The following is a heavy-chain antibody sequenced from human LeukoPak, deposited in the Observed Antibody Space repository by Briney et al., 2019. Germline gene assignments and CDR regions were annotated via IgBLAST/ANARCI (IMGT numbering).Heavy chain of an antibody. D-gene: IGHD3-22*01. Sequence: GGSLRLSCAASGFTVEAHFMSWVRQAPGKGLEWVSVLYHGDRTYYADSVKGRFTISRDSSENTVYLQMKSLRDKDTAVYYCARDRDDSSVHHYFDYWGQGALVTVSS. CDR3: ARDRDDSSVHHYFDY. V-gene: IGHV3-66*02. CDR1: GFTVEAHF. J-gene: IGHJ4*02. CDR2: LYHGDRT.